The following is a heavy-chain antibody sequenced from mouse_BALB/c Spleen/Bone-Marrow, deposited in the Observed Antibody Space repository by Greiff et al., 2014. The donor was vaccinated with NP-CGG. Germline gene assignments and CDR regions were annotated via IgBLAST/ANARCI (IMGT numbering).Heavy chain of an antibody. CDR2: INPSNGRT. CDR3: ARGGGSYYAMDY. Sequence: VHLVESGAELVKPGASVKLSCKASGYTFTSYWMHWAKQRPGQGLEWIGEINPSNGRTNYNEKFKSKATLTVDKSSSTAYMQLSSLTSEDSAVYYCARGGGSYYAMDYWGQGTSVTVSS. J-gene: IGHJ4*01. CDR1: GYTFTSYW. D-gene: IGHD1-1*02. V-gene: IGHV1S81*02.